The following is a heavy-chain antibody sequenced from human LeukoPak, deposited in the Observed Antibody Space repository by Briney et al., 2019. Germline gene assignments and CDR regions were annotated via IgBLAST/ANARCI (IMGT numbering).Heavy chain of an antibody. J-gene: IGHJ6*03. CDR2: ISSEGGVT. D-gene: IGHD3-10*01. Sequence: GGSLRLSCATSGFTFDDFAMQWVRQAPGKGLEWVSLISSEGGVTHYADSVKGRFTISRDNSKNSLYLQMNSLRPEDTALYYCAKDIRNRYYYGSGMYYYYYMDVWGKGTTVTVSS. CDR1: GFTFDDFA. CDR3: AKDIRNRYYYGSGMYYYYYMDV. V-gene: IGHV3-43D*03.